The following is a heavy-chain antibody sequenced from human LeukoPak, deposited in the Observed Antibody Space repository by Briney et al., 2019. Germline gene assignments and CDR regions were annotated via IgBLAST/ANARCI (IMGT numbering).Heavy chain of an antibody. CDR1: GGTFSSYT. J-gene: IGHJ4*02. CDR3: ARVGQYSSGWY. V-gene: IGHV1-69*02. D-gene: IGHD6-19*01. Sequence: SVKVSCKASGGTFSSYTISWVRQAPGQGLEWMGRIIPILGIANYAQKFQGRVTITADKSTSTACMELSSLRAEDTAVYYCARVGQYSSGWYGGQGTLVTVSS. CDR2: IIPILGIA.